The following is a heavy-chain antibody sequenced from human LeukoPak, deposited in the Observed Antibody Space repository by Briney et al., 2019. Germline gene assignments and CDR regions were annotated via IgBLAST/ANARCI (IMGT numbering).Heavy chain of an antibody. V-gene: IGHV4-4*02. CDR2: VNLQGST. Sequence: KPSGTLSLTCGVSGGSITNTNYWSWLRQPPGKGLEWIGEVNLQGSTNYNPSLMGRVAISVDTSENHISLQLTSVTAADTAVYYCAREGGPYRPPDYSGQGTLVTVSS. CDR3: AREGGPYRPPDY. CDR1: GGSITNTNY. J-gene: IGHJ4*02.